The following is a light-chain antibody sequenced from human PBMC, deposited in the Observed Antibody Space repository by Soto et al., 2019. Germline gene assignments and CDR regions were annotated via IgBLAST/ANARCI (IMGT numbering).Light chain of an antibody. Sequence: QSELTQPPSVSGAPGQRVTISCTGSMSNIGAGYDVNWYQHLPGKAPKLLIYDSTHRPSGVPGRFSASKSGTSASLAITGLQAEDEAVYYCQSSALTLSGSGVFGGGTKVTVL. CDR1: MSNIGAGYD. CDR2: DST. V-gene: IGLV1-40*01. CDR3: QSSALTLSGSGV. J-gene: IGLJ3*02.